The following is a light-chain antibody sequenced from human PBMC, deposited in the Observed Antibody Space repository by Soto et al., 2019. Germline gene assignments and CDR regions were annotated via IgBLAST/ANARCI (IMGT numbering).Light chain of an antibody. Sequence: DIQMTQSPSSLSASVGDRVTITCRASQSISSYLNWYQQKPGKAPKLLIYAASSLQSGVPSRFSGSGSGTDFTLTISSLQPEDFATYYCQQSYSTPLTFGPGTXWIS. CDR3: QQSYSTPLT. J-gene: IGKJ3*01. CDR2: AAS. CDR1: QSISSY. V-gene: IGKV1-39*01.